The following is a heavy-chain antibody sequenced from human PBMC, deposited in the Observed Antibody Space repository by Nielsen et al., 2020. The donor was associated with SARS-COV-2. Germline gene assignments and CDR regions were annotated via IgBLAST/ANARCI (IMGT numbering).Heavy chain of an antibody. CDR1: GFTFDDYA. CDR2: ISWNSGSI. D-gene: IGHD5-12*01. Sequence: SLKISCAASGFTFDDYAMHWVRQAPGKGLEWVSGISWNSGSIGYADSVKGRFTISRDNPKNTLYLQMNSLRAEDTAVYYCAKGTSGYDQPFDYWGQGTLVTVSS. CDR3: AKGTSGYDQPFDY. J-gene: IGHJ4*02. V-gene: IGHV3-9*01.